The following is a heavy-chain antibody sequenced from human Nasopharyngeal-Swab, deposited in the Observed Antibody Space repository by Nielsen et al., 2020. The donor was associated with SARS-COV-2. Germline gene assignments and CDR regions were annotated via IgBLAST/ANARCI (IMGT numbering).Heavy chain of an antibody. CDR2: ISSSSSYI. Sequence: WIRQPPGKGLEWVSSISSSSSYIYYADSVKGRFTISRDSAKNSLYLQMNSLRAEDTAVYYCASNPAMVRAVKDYWGQGTLVTVSS. D-gene: IGHD3-10*01. V-gene: IGHV3-21*01. J-gene: IGHJ4*02. CDR3: ASNPAMVRAVKDY.